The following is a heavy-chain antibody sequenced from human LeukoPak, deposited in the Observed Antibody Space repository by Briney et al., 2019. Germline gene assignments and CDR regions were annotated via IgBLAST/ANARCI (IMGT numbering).Heavy chain of an antibody. Sequence: GGSLRLSCSASGFTFSKYAMHWVRQAPGKGLEYVSGISSKGQSDFYADSVMGRFTVSRDNTENTLWLQMSSLRVEDTAVYFCVTASPYSGLGDWGHGTLVSVSS. CDR1: GFTFSKYA. D-gene: IGHD3-16*01. CDR2: ISSKGQSD. V-gene: IGHV3-64D*06. CDR3: VTASPYSGLGD. J-gene: IGHJ4*01.